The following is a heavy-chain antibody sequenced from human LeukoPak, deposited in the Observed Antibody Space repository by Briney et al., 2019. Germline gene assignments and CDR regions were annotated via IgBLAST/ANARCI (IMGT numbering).Heavy chain of an antibody. CDR1: GYSFTSYW. CDR3: ARHADGYNNPYYYYYMDV. V-gene: IGHV5-51*01. CDR2: IYPGDSDT. J-gene: IGHJ6*03. D-gene: IGHD5-24*01. Sequence: GESLKISCKGSGYSFTSYWIGWVRQMPGKGLEWMGIIYPGDSDTRYSPSFQGQVTISADKSISTAYLQWSSLKASDTAMYYCARHADGYNNPYYYYYMDVWGKGTTVTVSS.